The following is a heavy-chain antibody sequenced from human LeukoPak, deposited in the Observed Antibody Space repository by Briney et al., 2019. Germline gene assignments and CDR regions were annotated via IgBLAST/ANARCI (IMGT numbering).Heavy chain of an antibody. J-gene: IGHJ4*02. V-gene: IGHV3-11*01. D-gene: IGHD3-22*01. Sequence: GGSLRLSCAASGFTFSSYAMSWIRQAPGKGLEWVSYISSSGSTIYYADSVKGRFTISRDNAKNSLYLQMNSLRAEDTAVYYCARGPYYYDSSGYYGDFDYWGQGTLVTVSS. CDR2: ISSSGSTI. CDR1: GFTFSSYA. CDR3: ARGPYYYDSSGYYGDFDY.